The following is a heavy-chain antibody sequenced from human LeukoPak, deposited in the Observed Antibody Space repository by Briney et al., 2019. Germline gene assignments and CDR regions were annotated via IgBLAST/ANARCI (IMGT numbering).Heavy chain of an antibody. V-gene: IGHV4-34*01. CDR1: GGSFSGYY. CDR2: INRSGST. J-gene: IGHJ4*02. Sequence: PSETLSLTCAVYGGSFSGYYWSWIRQPPGKGLEWIGEINRSGSTNYNPSLKSRVTISVDTSKNQFSLKLSSVTAADTAVYYCARSLAVAGAHFDCWGQGTLVTVSS. CDR3: ARSLAVAGAHFDC. D-gene: IGHD6-19*01.